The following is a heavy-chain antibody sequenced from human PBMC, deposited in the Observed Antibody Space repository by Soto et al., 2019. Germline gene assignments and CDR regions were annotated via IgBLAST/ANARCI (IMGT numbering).Heavy chain of an antibody. Sequence: GGSLRLSCAASGFTFSNYWMHWVRQAPGKGLVWVSRINSDGSTTSHADSVKGRFTISRDNAKNTLYLQMNSLRAEDTAVYYCAKDLVRQQLVQVSRYYYMDVWGKGTTVTVSS. CDR3: AKDLVRQQLVQVSRYYYMDV. D-gene: IGHD6-13*01. V-gene: IGHV3-74*01. CDR2: INSDGSTT. J-gene: IGHJ6*03. CDR1: GFTFSNYW.